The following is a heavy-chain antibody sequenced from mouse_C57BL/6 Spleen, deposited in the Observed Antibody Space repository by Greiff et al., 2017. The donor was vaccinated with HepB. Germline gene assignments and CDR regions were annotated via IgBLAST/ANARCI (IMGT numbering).Heavy chain of an antibody. J-gene: IGHJ4*01. Sequence: VQLQQSVAELVRPGASVKLSCTASGFNIKNTYMHWVKQRPEQGLEWIGRIDPANGNTKYTPKFQGKATITADTSSNTAYLQLSSLTSEDTAIYYFASPYDGYYVAMDYWGQGTSVTVSS. CDR1: GFNIKNTY. CDR2: IDPANGNT. V-gene: IGHV14-3*01. CDR3: ASPYDGYYVAMDY. D-gene: IGHD2-3*01.